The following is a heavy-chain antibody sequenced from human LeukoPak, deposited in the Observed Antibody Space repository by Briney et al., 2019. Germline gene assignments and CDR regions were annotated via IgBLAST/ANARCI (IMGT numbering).Heavy chain of an antibody. V-gene: IGHV3-74*01. J-gene: IGHJ3*01. CDR3: AADGEYAFLV. Sequence: GGSLRLSCAASGLTFHNTWMHWIRQAPGKGLVWVSRIISDGITTTYADSVEGRFTISRDNAKNTLYLQMNSLRADETAVYYCAADGEYAFLVWGQGTMVTVSS. D-gene: IGHD2/OR15-2a*01. CDR2: IISDGITT. CDR1: GLTFHNTW.